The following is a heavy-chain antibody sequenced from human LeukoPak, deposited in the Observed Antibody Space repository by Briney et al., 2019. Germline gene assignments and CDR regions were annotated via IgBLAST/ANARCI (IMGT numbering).Heavy chain of an antibody. CDR2: MYYSGST. CDR3: ARDGDYGDYIDY. D-gene: IGHD4-17*01. CDR1: GGSISSYF. V-gene: IGHV4-59*01. J-gene: IGHJ4*02. Sequence: SETLSLTCTVSGGSISSYFWSWIRQSPGKGLEWVGSMYYSGSTNYNPSLKSRVTISVDTSKIQFSLKLSSVTAADTAVYYCARDGDYGDYIDYWGQGTLVTVSS.